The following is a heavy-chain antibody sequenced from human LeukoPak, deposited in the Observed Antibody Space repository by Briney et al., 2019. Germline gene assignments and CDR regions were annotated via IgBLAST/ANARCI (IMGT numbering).Heavy chain of an antibody. Sequence: SETLSLTCTVSGGSISSYYWSWIRQPPGKGLEWIGYIYCSGSTNYNPSLKSRVTISVDTSKNQFSLKPSPVTAADTAVYYCARGGATVQSYYFDYWGQGTLVTVSS. CDR1: GGSISSYY. V-gene: IGHV4-59*01. CDR2: IYCSGST. D-gene: IGHD1-1*01. CDR3: ARGGATVQSYYFDY. J-gene: IGHJ4*02.